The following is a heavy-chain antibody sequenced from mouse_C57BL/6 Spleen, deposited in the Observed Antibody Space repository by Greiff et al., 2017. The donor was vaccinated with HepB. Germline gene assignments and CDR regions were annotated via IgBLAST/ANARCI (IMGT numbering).Heavy chain of an antibody. V-gene: IGHV5-9-1*02. D-gene: IGHD2-4*01. CDR3: TRVDYDDYAMDY. CDR1: GFTFSSYA. Sequence: EVQLVESGEGLVKPGGSLKLSCAASGFTFSSYAMSWVRQTPEKRLEWVAYISSGGDYIYYADTVKGRFTISRDNARNTLYLQMSSLKSEDTAMYYCTRVDYDDYAMDYWGQGTSVTVSS. CDR2: ISSGGDYI. J-gene: IGHJ4*01.